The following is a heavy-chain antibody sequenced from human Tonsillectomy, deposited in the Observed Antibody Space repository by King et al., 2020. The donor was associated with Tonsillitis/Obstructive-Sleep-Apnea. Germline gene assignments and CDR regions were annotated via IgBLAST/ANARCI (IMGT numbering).Heavy chain of an antibody. Sequence: VQLVQSGGGLVQPGRSLRLSCAASGFTFDDYAMHWVRQAPGKGLEWVSGISWNSGSIGYADSVKGRFTISRDNAKNSLYLQMNSLRAEDTALYYCAKDGEYCRSANFDYLGQGTLVTVSS. J-gene: IGHJ4*02. CDR3: AKDGEYCRSANFDY. CDR2: ISWNSGSI. CDR1: GFTFDDYA. V-gene: IGHV3-9*01. D-gene: IGHD6-6*01.